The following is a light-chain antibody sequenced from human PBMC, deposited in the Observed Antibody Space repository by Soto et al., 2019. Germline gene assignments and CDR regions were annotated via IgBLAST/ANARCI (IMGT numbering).Light chain of an antibody. Sequence: DIQMTQSPSTLSASVGERVTITCRASQSISDWLAWYQQKPGKAPNLLIYKASSLESGVPSRFSGCRSGTDFNLTISTVQPDDFAAYYCQQYKSDPYTFGQGTKLEIK. CDR2: KAS. J-gene: IGKJ2*01. CDR1: QSISDW. CDR3: QQYKSDPYT. V-gene: IGKV1-5*03.